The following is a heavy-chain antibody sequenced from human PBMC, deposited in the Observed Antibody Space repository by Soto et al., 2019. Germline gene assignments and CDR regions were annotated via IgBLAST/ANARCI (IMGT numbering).Heavy chain of an antibody. Sequence: SETLTFTSTVSVGSLNSGGSYWSWIRAHPGKGLEWIGYIYYSGSTYYNPSLKSRVTISVDTSKNQFSLKLSSVTAADTAVYYCARSTTVTTRLYYWGQGTLVTVSS. V-gene: IGHV4-31*03. CDR2: IYYSGST. CDR1: VGSLNSGGSY. J-gene: IGHJ4*02. CDR3: ARSTTVTTRLYY. D-gene: IGHD4-4*01.